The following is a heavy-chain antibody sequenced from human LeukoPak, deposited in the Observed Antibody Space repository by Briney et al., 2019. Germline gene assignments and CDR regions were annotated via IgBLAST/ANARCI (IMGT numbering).Heavy chain of an antibody. CDR2: ISGIGYT. Sequence: GGSLRLSCAASGFTFSSYAMSWVRQAPGKGLEWVSGISGIGYTYYADSVKGRFTISRDNSKNTLYLQMNSLRAEDTAVYYCARVDYYDSSGYTDGDFAFDYWGQGTMVTVSS. CDR1: GFTFSSYA. CDR3: ARVDYYDSSGYTDGDFAFDY. J-gene: IGHJ4*02. D-gene: IGHD3-22*01. V-gene: IGHV3-23*01.